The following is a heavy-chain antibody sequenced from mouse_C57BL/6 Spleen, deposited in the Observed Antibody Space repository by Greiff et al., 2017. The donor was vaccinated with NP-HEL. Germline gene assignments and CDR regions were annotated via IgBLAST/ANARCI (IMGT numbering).Heavy chain of an antibody. D-gene: IGHD2-3*01. CDR2: INPSSGST. Sequence: QVQLQQSGAELAKPGASVKLSCKASGYTFTSYWMPWVNQRPGQGLAWIGYINPSSGSTKYNQKFKDKATLTADKTSSTAYMQLSSLTYEDSAVYYCARWLLRYFDVWGTGTTVTVSS. CDR1: GYTFTSYW. V-gene: IGHV1-7*01. CDR3: ARWLLRYFDV. J-gene: IGHJ1*03.